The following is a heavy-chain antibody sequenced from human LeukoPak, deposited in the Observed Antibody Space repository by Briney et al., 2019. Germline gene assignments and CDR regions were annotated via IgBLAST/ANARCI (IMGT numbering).Heavy chain of an antibody. Sequence: GASVKVSCKASGYTFTSYGISWVRQAPGQGLEWMGWINAYNGNTNYAQKLQGRVTMTTDTSTSTAYMELRSLRSDDTAVYYCARDRSSSSWHPDAFDIWGQGTMVTVSS. CDR2: INAYNGNT. D-gene: IGHD6-13*01. CDR3: ARDRSSSSWHPDAFDI. J-gene: IGHJ3*02. V-gene: IGHV1-18*01. CDR1: GYTFTSYG.